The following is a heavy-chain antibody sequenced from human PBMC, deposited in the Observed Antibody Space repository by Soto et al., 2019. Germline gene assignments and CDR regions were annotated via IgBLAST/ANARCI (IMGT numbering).Heavy chain of an antibody. D-gene: IGHD1-26*01. Sequence: PSQTLSLTCAISGDSVSSNSAAWNWIRQSPSRGLEWLGRTYYRSKWYNDYAVSVKSRITINPDTSKNQFSLQLNSVTPEDTAVYYCARVRTADDPGSYYFEYYFDYWGQGTLVTVSS. CDR2: TYYRSKWYN. CDR1: GDSVSSNSAA. CDR3: ARVRTADDPGSYYFEYYFDY. V-gene: IGHV6-1*01. J-gene: IGHJ4*02.